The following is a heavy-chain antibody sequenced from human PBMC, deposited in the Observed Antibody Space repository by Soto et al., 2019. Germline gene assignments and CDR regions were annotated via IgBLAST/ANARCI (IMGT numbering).Heavy chain of an antibody. V-gene: IGHV5-51*01. J-gene: IGHJ4*02. D-gene: IGHD5-18*01. Sequence: PGESLKISCKGSGYSFTSYWIGWVRQMPGKGLEWMGIIYPGDSDTRYSPSFQGQVTISADKSISTAYLQWSSLKASDTAMYYCASSSVDTAMVGSYYFDYWGQGTLVTVSS. CDR2: IYPGDSDT. CDR3: ASSSVDTAMVGSYYFDY. CDR1: GYSFTSYW.